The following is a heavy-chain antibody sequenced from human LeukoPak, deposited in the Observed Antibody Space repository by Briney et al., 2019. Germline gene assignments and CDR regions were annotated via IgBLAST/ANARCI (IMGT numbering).Heavy chain of an antibody. Sequence: SVKVSCKASGGTFSSYAISWVRQAPGQGLEWMGGIIPIFGTANYAQKFQGRVTITTDESTSTAYMELSSLRSEDTAVYYCARAFDRTGTTADGGYWGQGTLVTVSS. D-gene: IGHD1-7*01. J-gene: IGHJ4*02. V-gene: IGHV1-69*05. CDR3: ARAFDRTGTTADGGY. CDR2: IIPIFGTA. CDR1: GGTFSSYA.